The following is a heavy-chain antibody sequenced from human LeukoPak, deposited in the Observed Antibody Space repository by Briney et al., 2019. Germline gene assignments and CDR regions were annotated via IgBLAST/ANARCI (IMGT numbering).Heavy chain of an antibody. CDR1: GYTFTSYG. CDR3: AREVAAYYGSGSYSPPRDYGMDV. CDR2: ISAYNGNT. D-gene: IGHD3-10*01. V-gene: IGHV1-18*01. J-gene: IGHJ6*02. Sequence: GASVKVSCKASGYTFTSYGISWVRQAPGQGLEWMGWISAYNGNTNYAQKLQGRVTMTTDTSTSTAYMELRSLRSDDTAVYYCAREVAAYYGSGSYSPPRDYGMDVWGQGTTVTVS.